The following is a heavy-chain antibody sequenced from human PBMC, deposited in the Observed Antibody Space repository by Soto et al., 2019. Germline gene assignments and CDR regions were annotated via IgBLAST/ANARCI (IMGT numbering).Heavy chain of an antibody. CDR1: GFSLSTTGMC. J-gene: IGHJ4*02. V-gene: IGHV2-70*01. CDR2: LDWYDGK. CDR3: ARDYGPGVYSFDF. Sequence: SGPTLVNPTQTLTLTCTFSGFSLSTTGMCVSWIRQPPGKALEWLALLDWYDGKYYSTSLKTRLTISKDTSKNQVVVTMTNMDPLDTATYYCARDYGPGVYSFDFWGQGTLVTVSS. D-gene: IGHD3-10*02.